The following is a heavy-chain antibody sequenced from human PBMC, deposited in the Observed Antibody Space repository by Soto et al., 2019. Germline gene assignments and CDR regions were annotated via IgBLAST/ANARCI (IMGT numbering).Heavy chain of an antibody. CDR3: ARDRSDGNYFYYGMDV. D-gene: IGHD1-1*01. J-gene: IGHJ6*02. Sequence: HPVGSLRLSCAASGLPFNRNGMHWVRQAPGKGLEWVAVIWYDGSKEYYSDSVKGRFTISRDNSKNMLYLQMNSVRVEDTAVYFCARDRSDGNYFYYGMDVWGQATTVTVYS. CDR1: GLPFNRNG. CDR2: IWYDGSKE. V-gene: IGHV3-33*03.